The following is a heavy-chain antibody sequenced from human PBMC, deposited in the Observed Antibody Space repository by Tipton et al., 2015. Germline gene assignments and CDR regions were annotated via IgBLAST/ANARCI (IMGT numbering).Heavy chain of an antibody. Sequence: TLSLTCTVSGGSISSSSYYWDWIRQPPGKGLEWIGNIYYSGSTYYNPSFKSRVTISIDTSKNQFSLNLSSVTAADTAVYYCARARGRHGGLFDSWGQGILVTVSS. CDR2: IYYSGST. D-gene: IGHD4-23*01. J-gene: IGHJ4*02. CDR1: GGSISSSSYY. CDR3: ARARGRHGGLFDS. V-gene: IGHV4-39*01.